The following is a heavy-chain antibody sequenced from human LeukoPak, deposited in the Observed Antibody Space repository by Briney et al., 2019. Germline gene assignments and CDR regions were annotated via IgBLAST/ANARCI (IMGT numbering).Heavy chain of an antibody. D-gene: IGHD2-15*01. V-gene: IGHV1-2*02. Sequence: ASVKVSCKASGYNFAHYHTHWVRQAPGQGLEWMGSLNPNTGDTLLAQKFQGRVTMTRGTSITVGYMELSSLTFDDTGVYYCARDPDSGPDLWGQGTLVTVAS. J-gene: IGHJ4*02. CDR1: GYNFAHYH. CDR3: ARDPDSGPDL. CDR2: LNPNTGDT.